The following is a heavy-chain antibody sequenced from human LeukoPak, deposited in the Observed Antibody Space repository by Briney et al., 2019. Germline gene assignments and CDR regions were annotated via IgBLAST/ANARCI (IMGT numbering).Heavy chain of an antibody. D-gene: IGHD2-2*01. CDR3: ARGQTGYCSGTSCSDGYGY. Sequence: SETLSLTCTVSGGSISSGGYYWSWIRQHPGKGLEWIGYIYYSGSTYYNPSLKSRVTISVDTSKNQFSLKLSSVTAADTAVYYCARGQTGYCSGTSCSDGYGYWGQGTLVTVSS. CDR2: IYYSGST. J-gene: IGHJ4*02. CDR1: GGSISSGGYY. V-gene: IGHV4-31*03.